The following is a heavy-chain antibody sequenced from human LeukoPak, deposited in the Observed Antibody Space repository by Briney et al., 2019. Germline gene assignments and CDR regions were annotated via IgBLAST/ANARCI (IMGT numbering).Heavy chain of an antibody. Sequence: SETLSLTCTVSGGSISSGGYYWSWIRQPPGKGLEWIGNIYHSGSTYYNPSLKSRVTISVDRSKNQFSLKLSSVTAADTAVYYCARFYVARAFDIWGQGTMVTVSS. D-gene: IGHD3-16*01. V-gene: IGHV4-30-2*01. CDR3: ARFYVARAFDI. J-gene: IGHJ3*02. CDR1: GGSISSGGYY. CDR2: IYHSGST.